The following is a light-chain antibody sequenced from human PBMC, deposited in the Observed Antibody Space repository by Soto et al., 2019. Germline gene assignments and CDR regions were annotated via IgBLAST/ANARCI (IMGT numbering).Light chain of an antibody. CDR1: QSVSSN. J-gene: IGKJ1*01. Sequence: EIVRTQSPATLSVSPGERATLSCRASQSVSSNLAWYQQKPGQAPRLLIYGASTRATGIPARFSGSGSGTECTLTISSLKSEDGAVYYCQQYNNWPQTFGQGTKVDIK. CDR3: QQYNNWPQT. CDR2: GAS. V-gene: IGKV3-15*01.